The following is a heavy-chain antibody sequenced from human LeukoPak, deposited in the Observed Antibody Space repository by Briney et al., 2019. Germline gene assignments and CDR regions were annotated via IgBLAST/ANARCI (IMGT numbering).Heavy chain of an antibody. V-gene: IGHV3-23*01. CDR2: ISGSGGST. J-gene: IGHJ5*02. Sequence: GGSLRLSCAASGFTFSSYAMSWVRQAPGKGLEWVSAISGSGGSTYYADSVKGRFTISRDNSKNTLYLQMNSLRAEDTAVYYCAKRPKDYVWGSYRSGWFDPWGQGTLVTVSS. CDR1: GFTFSSYA. CDR3: AKRPKDYVWGSYRSGWFDP. D-gene: IGHD3-16*02.